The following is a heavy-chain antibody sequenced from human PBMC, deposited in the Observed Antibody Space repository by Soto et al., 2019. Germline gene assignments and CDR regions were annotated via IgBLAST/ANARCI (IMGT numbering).Heavy chain of an antibody. CDR3: APRSSLFLLGTRGYIFDH. CDR2: IYWNDHR. D-gene: IGHD3-22*01. CDR1: GFSLTTTGEG. J-gene: IGHJ4*02. V-gene: IGHV2-5*01. Sequence: SGPTLVNPTQTLTLTCAFSGFSLTTTGEGVAWIRQSPGQALEWLALIYWNDHRLYSPSLKSRLTVTRDTSKDQVVLTLTNMDPVDSGTYFFAPRSSLFLLGTRGYIFDHWFQGPTVSVSS.